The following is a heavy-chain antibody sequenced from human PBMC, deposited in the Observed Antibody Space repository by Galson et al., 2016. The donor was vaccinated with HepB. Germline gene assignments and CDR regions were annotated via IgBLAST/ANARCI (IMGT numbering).Heavy chain of an antibody. CDR3: AKSPYSNSNFDY. V-gene: IGHV3-30*02. J-gene: IGHJ4*02. Sequence: DGSNKYYVDSVKGRFTISRDNSKNTLYLQMNSLRVEDTAVYYCAKSPYSNSNFDYWGQGTLVTVSS. CDR2: DGSNK. D-gene: IGHD4-11*01.